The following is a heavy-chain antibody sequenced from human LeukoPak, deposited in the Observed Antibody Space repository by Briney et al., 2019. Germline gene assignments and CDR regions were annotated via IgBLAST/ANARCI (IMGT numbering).Heavy chain of an antibody. CDR3: ARDWVRRITMVRGVTPFDY. CDR1: GFTFSSYA. Sequence: GGSLRLSCAASGFTFSSYAMHWVRQAPGKGLEWVAVISYDGSNKYYADSVKGRFTISRDNSKNTLYLQMNSLRAEDTAVYYCARDWVRRITMVRGVTPFDYWGQGTLVTVSS. CDR2: ISYDGSNK. D-gene: IGHD3-10*01. J-gene: IGHJ4*02. V-gene: IGHV3-30*04.